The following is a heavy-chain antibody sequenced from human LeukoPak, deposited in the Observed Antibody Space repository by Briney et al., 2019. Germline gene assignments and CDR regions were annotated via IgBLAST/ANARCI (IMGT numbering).Heavy chain of an antibody. V-gene: IGHV3-7*01. CDR3: ARNYDILTGLS. CDR2: IKQDGSEK. D-gene: IGHD3-9*01. J-gene: IGHJ5*02. Sequence: GGSLRLSCAASGFTFSSYAMSWVRQAPGKGLEWVANIKQDGSEKYYMDSVKGRFTISRDNAKNSLYLQMNSLRAEDTAVYYCARNYDILTGLSWGQGTLVTVSS. CDR1: GFTFSSYA.